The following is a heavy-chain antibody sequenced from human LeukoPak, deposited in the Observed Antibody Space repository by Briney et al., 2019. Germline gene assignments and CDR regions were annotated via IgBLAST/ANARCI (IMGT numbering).Heavy chain of an antibody. CDR3: ARGREVVITTEYYFDY. D-gene: IGHD3-22*01. V-gene: IGHV1-69*02. CDR2: IIPILGIA. Sequence: ASVKVSCKASGGTFSSYTISWVRQAPGQGLEWMGRIIPILGIANYAQKFQGRVTITADKSTSTAYMELSSLRSEDTAVYYCARGREVVITTEYYFDYWGQGTLVTVSS. CDR1: GGTFSSYT. J-gene: IGHJ4*02.